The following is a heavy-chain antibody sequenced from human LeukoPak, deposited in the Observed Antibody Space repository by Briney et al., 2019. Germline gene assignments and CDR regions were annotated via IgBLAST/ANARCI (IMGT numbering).Heavy chain of an antibody. CDR1: GLTFSSYS. CDR3: ARDYNWGFDY. J-gene: IGHJ4*02. V-gene: IGHV3-48*02. D-gene: IGHD1-1*01. CDR2: ISSSSSTI. Sequence: PGGSLRLSCAASGLTFSSYSMNWVRQAPGKGLEWVSYISSSSSTIYYADSLKGRFTISRDNAKNSLYLQMNSLRDMDTAVYYCARDYNWGFDYWGQGTLVTVSS.